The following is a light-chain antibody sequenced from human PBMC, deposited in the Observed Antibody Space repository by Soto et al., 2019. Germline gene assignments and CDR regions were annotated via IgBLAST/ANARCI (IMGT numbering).Light chain of an antibody. CDR3: ASWDDSLSGFV. Sequence: QPVLTQPPSASGTPGQRVTISCSGSTSNIGHNYVCWYQQLPGSTPKLLIQRSDQRPSGVPDRFSGSKSGTSASLTIGGLRSEDEADYYCASWDDSLSGFVFGTGTKVTVL. CDR2: RSD. J-gene: IGLJ1*01. CDR1: TSNIGHNY. V-gene: IGLV1-47*01.